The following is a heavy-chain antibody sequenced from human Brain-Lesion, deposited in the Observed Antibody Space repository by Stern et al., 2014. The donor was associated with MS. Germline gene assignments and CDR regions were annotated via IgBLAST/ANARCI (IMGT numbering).Heavy chain of an antibody. V-gene: IGHV4-39*01. D-gene: IGHD2-15*01. Sequence: QVQLQESGPGLVKPSETLSLTCTVAGGSVSSTSYAWAWIRQPPGKGLEWIGTIYYSGNTYYSPSLKRRLTISLEPSKNQFSLQLRSVTAADTAVYYCAGEEDIRYCSGGSCTGNWFDPWGQGTLVTVSS. CDR2: IYYSGNT. CDR3: AGEEDIRYCSGGSCTGNWFDP. CDR1: GGSVSSTSYA. J-gene: IGHJ5*02.